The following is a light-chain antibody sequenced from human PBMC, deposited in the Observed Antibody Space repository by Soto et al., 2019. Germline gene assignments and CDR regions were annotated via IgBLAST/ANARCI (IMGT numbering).Light chain of an antibody. Sequence: EIVLTQSPGTLSLSPGERATLSCRASQSVSDNHLAWYHQKPGQPPRLLIYGASNRATGIPDRFSGHGSGTDFTLTISRLEPEDFATYYCQQANSFPPITFGQGTRLEIK. CDR2: GAS. CDR1: QSVSDNH. V-gene: IGKV3-20*01. CDR3: QQANSFPPIT. J-gene: IGKJ5*01.